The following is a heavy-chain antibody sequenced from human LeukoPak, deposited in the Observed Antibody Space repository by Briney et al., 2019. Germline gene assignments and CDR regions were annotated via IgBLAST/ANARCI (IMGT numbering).Heavy chain of an antibody. CDR3: ARTSDSSVWGWDYYYYGMDV. CDR1: GYSFTSYW. CDR2: IYPGDSDT. V-gene: IGHV5-51*01. D-gene: IGHD3-22*01. Sequence: NAGESLKISCKGSGYSFTSYWIGWVRQMPGKGLEWMGIIYPGDSDTRYSPSFQGQVTISADKSISTAYLQWSSLKASDTAMYYCARTSDSSVWGWDYYYYGMDVWGQGTTVTVSS. J-gene: IGHJ6*02.